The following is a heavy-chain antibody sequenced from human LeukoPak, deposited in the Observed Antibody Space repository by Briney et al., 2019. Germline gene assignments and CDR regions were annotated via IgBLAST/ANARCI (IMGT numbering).Heavy chain of an antibody. V-gene: IGHV3-21*01. CDR2: ISSSSSYI. CDR3: AKEGDWGIQLWLTDY. J-gene: IGHJ4*02. D-gene: IGHD5-18*01. CDR1: GFTFSSYS. Sequence: GGSLRLSWAASGFTFSSYSMNWVRQAPGKGLEWVSSISSSSSYIYYADSVRGRFTISRDNSKNTLYLQMNSLRAEDTAVYYCAKEGDWGIQLWLTDYWGQGTLVTVSS.